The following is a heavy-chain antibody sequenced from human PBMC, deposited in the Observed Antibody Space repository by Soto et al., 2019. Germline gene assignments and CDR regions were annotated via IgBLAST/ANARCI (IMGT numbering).Heavy chain of an antibody. CDR3: ARRYGGNFDY. V-gene: IGHV4-61*08. CDR2: IYYSGST. CDR1: GGSISSGGYY. D-gene: IGHD1-26*01. J-gene: IGHJ4*02. Sequence: SETLSLTCTVSGGSISSGGYYWSWIRQHPGKGLEWIGYIYYSGSTNYNPSLKSRVTISVDTSKNQFSLKLSSVTAADTAVYYCARRYGGNFDYWGQGTLVTVPQ.